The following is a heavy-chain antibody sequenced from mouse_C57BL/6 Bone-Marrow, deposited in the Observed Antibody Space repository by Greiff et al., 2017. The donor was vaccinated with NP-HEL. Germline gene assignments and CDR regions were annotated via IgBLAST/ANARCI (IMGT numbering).Heavy chain of an antibody. CDR2: IDPSDSYT. D-gene: IGHD2-3*01. Sequence: QVQLQQSGAELVRPGTSVKLSCKASGYTFTSYWMHWVKQRPGQGLEWIGVIDPSDSYTNYNQKFKGKATLTVDTSSSTAYMQRSSLTSEDSAVYYCAREGWLLSAWGQGTSVTVSS. V-gene: IGHV1-59*01. J-gene: IGHJ4*01. CDR3: AREGWLLSA. CDR1: GYTFTSYW.